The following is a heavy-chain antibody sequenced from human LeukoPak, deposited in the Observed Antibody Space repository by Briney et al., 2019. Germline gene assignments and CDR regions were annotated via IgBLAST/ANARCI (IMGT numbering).Heavy chain of an antibody. CDR1: GGSISSFY. Sequence: PSETLSLTCTVSGGSISSFYWSWIRQPPGKGLEWIGYIYYSGITKYNPSLKSRVTISVDTSKNQFSLKLSSVTAADTAVYYCAREGGFYRPLDYSGQGTLVTVSS. V-gene: IGHV4-59*12. CDR2: IYYSGIT. CDR3: AREGGFYRPLDY. D-gene: IGHD6-25*01. J-gene: IGHJ4*02.